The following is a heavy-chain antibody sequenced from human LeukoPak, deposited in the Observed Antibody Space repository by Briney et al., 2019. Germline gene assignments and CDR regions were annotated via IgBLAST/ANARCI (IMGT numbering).Heavy chain of an antibody. Sequence: ASVKVSCKASGYTFTNYAMNWVRQAPGQGLEWMGWIDTNTGNPTYAQGFTGRFVFSLDTSVSTAYLQISSLKAEDTAVYYCARYRGSYPHYYFDYWGQGSLVTVSS. V-gene: IGHV7-4-1*02. CDR3: ARYRGSYPHYYFDY. D-gene: IGHD1-26*01. CDR1: GYTFTNYA. CDR2: IDTNTGNP. J-gene: IGHJ4*02.